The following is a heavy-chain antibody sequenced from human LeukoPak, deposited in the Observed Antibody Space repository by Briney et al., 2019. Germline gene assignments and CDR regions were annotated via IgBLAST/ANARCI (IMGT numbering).Heavy chain of an antibody. CDR3: AKDSGIAVAGIFDY. D-gene: IGHD6-19*01. J-gene: IGHJ4*02. Sequence: GRSLRLSCAASGFTFSSYGMRWVRQAPGKGLEWVAVISYDGSNKYYADSVKGRFTISRDNSKNTLYLQMNSLRAEDTAVYYCAKDSGIAVAGIFDYWGQGTLVTVSS. CDR2: ISYDGSNK. CDR1: GFTFSSYG. V-gene: IGHV3-30*18.